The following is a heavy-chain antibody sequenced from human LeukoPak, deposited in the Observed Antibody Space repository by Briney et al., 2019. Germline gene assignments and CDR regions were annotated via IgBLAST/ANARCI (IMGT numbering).Heavy chain of an antibody. V-gene: IGHV3-23*01. D-gene: IGHD6-6*01. CDR1: GFTFSSYA. Sequence: GGSLRLSCAASGFTFSSYAMSWVRQAPGKGPEWVSGISGSGGSTYYADSVKGRFTISRDSSKNTLYLQMNSLRAEDTAVYYCAKDPVYSSSSSYFDYWGQGTLVTVSS. J-gene: IGHJ4*02. CDR2: ISGSGGST. CDR3: AKDPVYSSSSSYFDY.